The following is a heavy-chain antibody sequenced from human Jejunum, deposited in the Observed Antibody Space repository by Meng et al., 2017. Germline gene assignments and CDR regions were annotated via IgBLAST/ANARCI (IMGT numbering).Heavy chain of an antibody. Sequence: VQLQESGPVLVKTSDTLSRTCAFSGGSISSVYWWTWVRQAPGKGLEWIGEIYHSGSTNYNPSLKSRVTISVDKSKNQFSLKLTSVTAADTAVYYCARGGYYSFDYWGQGTLVTVSS. V-gene: IGHV4-4*02. CDR2: IYHSGST. CDR1: GGSISSVYW. D-gene: IGHD5-18*01. CDR3: ARGGYYSFDY. J-gene: IGHJ4*02.